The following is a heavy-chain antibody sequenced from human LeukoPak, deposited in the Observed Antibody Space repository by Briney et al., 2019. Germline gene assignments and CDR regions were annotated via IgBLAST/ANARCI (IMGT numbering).Heavy chain of an antibody. D-gene: IGHD4-23*01. CDR1: GGSISSYY. J-gene: IGHJ4*02. CDR3: ARGVRSAVTDY. Sequence: PSETLSLTCTVSGGSISSYYWSWLRQPPGKGLEWVGYIYYSGSTNYNPSLKSGVTISVDTSKNQFSLKLSSVTAADTAVYYCARGVRSAVTDYWGQGTLVTVSS. V-gene: IGHV4-59*01. CDR2: IYYSGST.